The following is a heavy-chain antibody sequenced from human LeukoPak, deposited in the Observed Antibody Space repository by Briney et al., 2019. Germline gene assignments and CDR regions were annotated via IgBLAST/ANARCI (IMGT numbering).Heavy chain of an antibody. CDR2: MRPDGSDR. Sequence: GGSLRLSCAASGFNFNTYAMHWVRQAPGQGLEWVAFMRPDGSDRFYADSVKGRFTISRDNSKNTLYLQMNSLRAEDTAVYYCAKGMMGHSSSWYFDYWGQGTLVTVSS. CDR1: GFNFNTYA. CDR3: AKGMMGHSSSWYFDY. J-gene: IGHJ4*02. D-gene: IGHD6-13*01. V-gene: IGHV3-30*02.